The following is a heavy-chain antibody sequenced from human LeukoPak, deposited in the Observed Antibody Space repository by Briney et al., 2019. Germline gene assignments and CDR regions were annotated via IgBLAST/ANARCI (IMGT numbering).Heavy chain of an antibody. Sequence: ASVKVSCKVSGYTLTELSMHWVRQAPGKRLEWMGGFDPEDGETIYAQKFQGRVTMTEDTSTDTAYMELSSLRSEDTAVYYCATFQARVDPESDYWGQGTLVTVSS. V-gene: IGHV1-24*01. CDR3: ATFQARVDPESDY. D-gene: IGHD5-12*01. CDR1: GYTLTELS. CDR2: FDPEDGET. J-gene: IGHJ4*02.